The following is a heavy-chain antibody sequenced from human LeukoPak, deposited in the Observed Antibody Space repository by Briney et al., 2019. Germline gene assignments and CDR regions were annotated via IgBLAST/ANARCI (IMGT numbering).Heavy chain of an antibody. Sequence: SVKVSCKASGGTFSSYAISWVRQAPGQGLEWMGGIIPIFGTANYAQKFQGRVTITADESTSTAYMELSSLRSEDTAVYYCARVRYYYDSSGENNDYWGQGTLVTVSS. CDR1: GGTFSSYA. CDR2: IIPIFGTA. CDR3: ARVRYYYDSSGENNDY. V-gene: IGHV1-69*13. J-gene: IGHJ4*02. D-gene: IGHD3-22*01.